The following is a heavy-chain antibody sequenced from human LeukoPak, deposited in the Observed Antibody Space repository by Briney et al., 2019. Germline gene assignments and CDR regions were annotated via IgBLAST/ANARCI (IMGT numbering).Heavy chain of an antibody. CDR2: ISSSSYI. CDR3: ARELYSSSSGDV. J-gene: IGHJ6*04. Sequence: PGGSLRLSCAASGFTFSSYSMNWVRQAPGKGLEWVSSISSSSYIYYADSVKGRFTISRDNAKNSLYLQMNSRRAEDTAVYYCARELYSSSSGDVWGKGATVTVSS. V-gene: IGHV3-21*01. CDR1: GFTFSSYS. D-gene: IGHD6-6*01.